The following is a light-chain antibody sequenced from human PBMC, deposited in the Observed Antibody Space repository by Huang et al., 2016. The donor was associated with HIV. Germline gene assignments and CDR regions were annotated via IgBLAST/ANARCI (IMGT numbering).Light chain of an antibody. V-gene: IGKV4-1*01. CDR2: WAS. J-gene: IGKJ1*01. Sequence: DIVMTQSPDSLAVSLGERATINCKSSQSVLYSSNNKNYLAWYQQKPGQPPKLRIYWASTRESGVPDRFSGSGSGTDFTLTSSSLQAEDVAVYYCQQYYSTPPVTFGQGTKVEIK. CDR3: QQYYSTPPVT. CDR1: QSVLYSSNNKNY.